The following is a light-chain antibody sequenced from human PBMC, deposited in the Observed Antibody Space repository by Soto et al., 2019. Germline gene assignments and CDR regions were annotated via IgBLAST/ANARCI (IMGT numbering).Light chain of an antibody. CDR3: QHYLNYPIT. Sequence: AIRMTQSPSSLSASTGDRVTITCRASQDIGSVLAWYQQKPGTAPKVLISGASDLHGGVPSRFSGSGSRTDFTLTITHLQSEDFATYYCQHYLNYPITFGQGTRLEIK. J-gene: IGKJ5*01. CDR1: QDIGSV. V-gene: IGKV1-8*01. CDR2: GAS.